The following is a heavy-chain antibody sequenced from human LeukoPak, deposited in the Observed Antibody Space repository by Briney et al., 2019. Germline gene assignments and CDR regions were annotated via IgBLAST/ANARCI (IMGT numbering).Heavy chain of an antibody. CDR1: GFTFSSYW. D-gene: IGHD4-23*01. CDR3: ARGRPHGNDY. Sequence: PGGSLRLSCAASGFTFSSYWMNWVRQAPRKGLVWVSRIASDGSSTTYADSVKGRFSISRDNAKNTLYLQMNSLRVGDTAVYYCARGRPHGNDYWGQGTLVTVSS. J-gene: IGHJ4*02. CDR2: IASDGSST. V-gene: IGHV3-74*01.